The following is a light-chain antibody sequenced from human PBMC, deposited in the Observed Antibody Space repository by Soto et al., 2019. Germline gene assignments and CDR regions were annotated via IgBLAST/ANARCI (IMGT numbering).Light chain of an antibody. CDR3: QQYNNWPPVT. V-gene: IGKV3-15*01. CDR2: GAS. J-gene: IGKJ5*01. CDR1: HSVNSN. Sequence: EIVMTQSPATLSVSPGERATLSCRASHSVNSNLAWYQQKPGQAPRLLIYGASTRASGFPVRFSGSGSGTEFTLTISSLQSEDFAVYYCQQYNNWPPVTFGQGTRLEIK.